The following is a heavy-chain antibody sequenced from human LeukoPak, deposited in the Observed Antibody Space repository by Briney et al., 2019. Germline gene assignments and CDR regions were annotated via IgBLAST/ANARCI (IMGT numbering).Heavy chain of an antibody. CDR3: ARARSGYYASSMVYFDY. V-gene: IGHV3-11*01. CDR1: GFTFSDYY. J-gene: IGHJ4*02. Sequence: PGGSLRLSCAASGFTFSDYYMSWIRQAPGKGLEWVSYISSSGSTIYYADSVKGRFTISRDNAKNSLYLQMSSLRAEDTAVYYCARARSGYYASSMVYFDYWGQGTLVTVSS. D-gene: IGHD3-3*01. CDR2: ISSSGSTI.